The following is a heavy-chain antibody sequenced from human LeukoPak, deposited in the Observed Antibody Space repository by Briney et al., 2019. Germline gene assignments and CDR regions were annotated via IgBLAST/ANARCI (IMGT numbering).Heavy chain of an antibody. V-gene: IGHV1-8*01. J-gene: IGHJ4*02. D-gene: IGHD2-2*01. CDR2: MNPNSGNT. CDR1: GYTFTSYD. Sequence: ASVKVSCKASGYTFTSYDINWVRPATGQGLEWMGWMNPNSGNTGYAQKFQGRVTMTRNTSISTAYMELSSLRSEDTAVYYCARGGRIVVVPAAIHYWGQGTLVTVSS. CDR3: ARGGRIVVVPAAIHY.